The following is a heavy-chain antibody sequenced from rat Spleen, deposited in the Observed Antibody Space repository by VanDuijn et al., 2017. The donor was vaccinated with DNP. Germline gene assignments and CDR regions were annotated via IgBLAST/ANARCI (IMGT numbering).Heavy chain of an antibody. CDR1: GFTFNNYW. J-gene: IGHJ2*01. V-gene: IGHV5-31*01. CDR3: ARSELAYFAY. Sequence: EVQLVASGGDLVQPGRSLKLSCVASGFTFNNYWMAWIRQVPGKGLEWVASITTNGGTTYHPDSVKGRFTISRDNVKNTLYLQMDSLRSEDTATYYCARSELAYFAYWGQGVMVTVSS. D-gene: IGHD5-1*01. CDR2: ITTNGGTT.